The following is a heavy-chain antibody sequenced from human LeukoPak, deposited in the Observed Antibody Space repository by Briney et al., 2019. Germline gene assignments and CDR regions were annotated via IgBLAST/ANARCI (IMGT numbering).Heavy chain of an antibody. CDR2: ISGSGGST. V-gene: IGHV3-23*01. CDR1: GFTFSSYA. D-gene: IGHD6-13*01. Sequence: GGSLRLSCAASGFTFSSYAMSWVRQAPGKGLEWGSAISGSGGSTYYADSVKGRFTIPRDNSKNTLYLQMNSLRAEDTAVYYCAKGITAGRGLYDMDVWGQGTTVTVSS. J-gene: IGHJ6*02. CDR3: AKGITAGRGLYDMDV.